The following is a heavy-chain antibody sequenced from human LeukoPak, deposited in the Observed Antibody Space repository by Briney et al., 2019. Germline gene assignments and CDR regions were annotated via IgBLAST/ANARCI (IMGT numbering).Heavy chain of an antibody. J-gene: IGHJ4*02. V-gene: IGHV3-7*01. Sequence: GGSLRLSCAASGFTFSSYWMSWVRQAPGKGLEWVANIKQDGSERYYVDSVKGRFTISRDNSKNTLNLQMNSLRAEDTAVYYCARDKGVINVGIDYWGQGTLVTVSS. CDR1: GFTFSSYW. CDR2: IKQDGSER. D-gene: IGHD3-22*01. CDR3: ARDKGVINVGIDY.